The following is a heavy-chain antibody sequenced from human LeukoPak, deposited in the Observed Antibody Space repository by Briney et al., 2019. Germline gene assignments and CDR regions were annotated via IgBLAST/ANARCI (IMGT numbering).Heavy chain of an antibody. D-gene: IGHD5-18*01. CDR2: ISSSGSTI. V-gene: IGHV3-48*03. CDR1: GVTFSSHE. CDR3: AREDTNDY. J-gene: IGHJ4*02. Sequence: GGSLRLSCAASGVTFSSHEMNRVRQAPGKGLEWVSYISSSGSTIYYADSVKGRFTISRDNAKNSLYLQMNSLRAEDTAVYYCAREDTNDYWGQGTLVTVSS.